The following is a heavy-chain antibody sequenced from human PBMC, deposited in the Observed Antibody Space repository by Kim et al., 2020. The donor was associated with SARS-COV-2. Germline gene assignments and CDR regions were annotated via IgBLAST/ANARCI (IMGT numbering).Heavy chain of an antibody. Sequence: SETLSLTCTVSGGSISSSSYYWGWIRQPPGKGLEWIGSIYYSGSTYYNPSLKSRVTISVDTSKNQFSLKLSSVTAADTAVYYCARLLYFDSWVDPWGQGTLVTVSS. CDR3: ARLLYFDSWVDP. V-gene: IGHV4-39*01. J-gene: IGHJ5*02. D-gene: IGHD3-9*01. CDR1: GGSISSSSYY. CDR2: IYYSGST.